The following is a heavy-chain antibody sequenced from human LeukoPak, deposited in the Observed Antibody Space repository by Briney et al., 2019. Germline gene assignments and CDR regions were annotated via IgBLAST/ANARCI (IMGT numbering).Heavy chain of an antibody. Sequence: GGSLRLSCAASGFTFSSYWMSWVRQAPGKGLEWVANIKQDGSEKYYVDSVKGRFTISRDNAKNSLYLQMNSLRAEDTAVYYCARKGPPSPDYYYYYMDVWGKGTTVTVSS. CDR2: IKQDGSEK. CDR1: GFTFSSYW. CDR3: ARKGPPSPDYYYYYMDV. D-gene: IGHD6-6*01. V-gene: IGHV3-7*01. J-gene: IGHJ6*03.